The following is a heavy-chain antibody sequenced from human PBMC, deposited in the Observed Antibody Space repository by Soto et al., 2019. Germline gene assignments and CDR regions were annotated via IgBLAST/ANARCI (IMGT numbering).Heavy chain of an antibody. J-gene: IGHJ4*01. Sequence: EVQLVESGGGLVQPGGSLRLSCTASGFSVSDHFMDWVRQTPGKGLEWLGQITNRATGDTTFYAASVKGRFTVSKDESRNSVHLQMNSLKTEDTAVYYCASSITQMFNDWGHGTLVAVAS. CDR2: ITNRATGDTT. CDR3: ASSITQMFND. V-gene: IGHV3-72*01. CDR1: GFSVSDHF. D-gene: IGHD3-10*02.